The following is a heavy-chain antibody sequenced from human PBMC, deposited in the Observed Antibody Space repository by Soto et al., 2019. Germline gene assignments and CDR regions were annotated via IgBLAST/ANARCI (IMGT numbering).Heavy chain of an antibody. CDR2: INPSDGST. J-gene: IGHJ4*02. V-gene: IGHV1-46*01. Sequence: ASVKVSCKASGYTFTSYYMHWVRQAPGQGLEWMGIINPSDGSTSYAQKFQGRVTMTRDTSTSTVYMELSSLRSEDTAVYYCARTYGYCSGGSCYSGRGFDYWGQGTLVTVSS. CDR1: GYTFTSYY. D-gene: IGHD2-15*01. CDR3: ARTYGYCSGGSCYSGRGFDY.